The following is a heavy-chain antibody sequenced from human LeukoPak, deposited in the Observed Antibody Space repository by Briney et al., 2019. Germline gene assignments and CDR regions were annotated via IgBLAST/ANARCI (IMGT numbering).Heavy chain of an antibody. J-gene: IGHJ6*03. CDR2: ISSSSSYI. CDR1: GFTFSSYS. V-gene: IGHV3-21*01. CDR3: ARAGEGAIPQYYYYYYYMDV. Sequence: PGGSLRLSCAASGFTFSSYSMNWVRQAPGKGLEWVSSISSSSSYIYYADSVKGRFTISRDNAKNSLYLQMNSLRAEDTAVYYCARAGEGAIPQYYYYYYYMDVWGKGTTVTVSS. D-gene: IGHD1-1*01.